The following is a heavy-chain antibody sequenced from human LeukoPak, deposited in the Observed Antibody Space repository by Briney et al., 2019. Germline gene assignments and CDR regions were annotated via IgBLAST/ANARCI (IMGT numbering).Heavy chain of an antibody. CDR2: IKQDGSEK. J-gene: IGHJ3*02. D-gene: IGHD6-13*01. V-gene: IGHV3-7*01. CDR1: GFTFSSYW. CDR3: ARVGIAAAGWAFDI. Sequence: GGSLRLSCAASGFTFSSYWMSWVRQAPGKGLEWVANIKQDGSEKYYVDSVKGRFTISRDNAKNSLYLQMNSLRAEDTAVYYCARVGIAAAGWAFDIWGQGTMVTVSS.